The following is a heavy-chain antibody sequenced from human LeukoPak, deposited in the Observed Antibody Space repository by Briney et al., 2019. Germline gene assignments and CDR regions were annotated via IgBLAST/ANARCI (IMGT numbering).Heavy chain of an antibody. J-gene: IGHJ6*03. CDR3: ARDLDRMSPNHYYYYYMDV. D-gene: IGHD2-8*01. CDR1: GFTFSSYS. CDR2: ISSSSSYI. Sequence: GGSLRLSCAASGFTFSSYSMNWVRQAPGKGLEWVSSISSSSSYIYYADSVKGRFTISRDNAKNSLYLQMNSLRAEDTAVYYCARDLDRMSPNHYYYYYMDVWGKGTTVTVSS. V-gene: IGHV3-21*01.